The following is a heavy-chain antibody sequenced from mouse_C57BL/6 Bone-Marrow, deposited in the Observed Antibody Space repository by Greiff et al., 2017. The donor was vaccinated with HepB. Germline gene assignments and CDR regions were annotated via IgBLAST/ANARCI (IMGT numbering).Heavy chain of an antibody. V-gene: IGHV1-64*01. CDR3: FYDGYYSWYFDV. J-gene: IGHJ1*03. D-gene: IGHD2-3*01. CDR1: GYTFTSYW. Sequence: QVQLQQPGAELVKPGASVKLSCKASGYTFTSYWMRWVKQRPGQGLEWIGMIHPNSGSTNYNEKFKSKATLTVDKSSSTAYMQLSSLTSEDSAVYYCFYDGYYSWYFDVWGTGTTITVSS. CDR2: IHPNSGST.